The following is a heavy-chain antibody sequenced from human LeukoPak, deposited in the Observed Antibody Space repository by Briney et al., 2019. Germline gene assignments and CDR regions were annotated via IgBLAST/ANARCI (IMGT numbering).Heavy chain of an antibody. CDR3: ARVHSSRWSGMDV. V-gene: IGHV1-2*02. D-gene: IGHD6-13*01. J-gene: IGHJ6*02. CDR2: INPNNGGT. Sequence: ASVKVSCKASGYTFTGYHLRWVRQAPGQGLEWMGWINPNNGGTNYAQKFQGRVTMTWDTSISTAYMELSRLRSDDAAVYYCARVHSSRWSGMDVWGQGTTVTVSS. CDR1: GYTFTGYH.